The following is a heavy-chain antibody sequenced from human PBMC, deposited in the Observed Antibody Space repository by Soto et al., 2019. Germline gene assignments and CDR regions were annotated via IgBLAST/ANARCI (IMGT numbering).Heavy chain of an antibody. CDR1: GFTFSSYW. V-gene: IGHV3-74*01. CDR2: INSDGSST. CDR3: ARGISSGWYSNWFDP. J-gene: IGHJ5*02. D-gene: IGHD6-19*01. Sequence: EGSLRLYGADSGFTFSSYWMHWVRQARGKGLVWVSRINSDGSSTSYADSVKGRFTISRDNAKNTLYLQMNSLRAEDTAVYYCARGISSGWYSNWFDPWGQGTLVTVSS.